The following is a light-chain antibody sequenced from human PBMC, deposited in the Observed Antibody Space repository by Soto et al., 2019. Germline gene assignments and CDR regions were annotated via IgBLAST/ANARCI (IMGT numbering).Light chain of an antibody. Sequence: DIQLTQSPSFLSASVEDRVTITCRASQGISSYLAWYQQKPGKAPKLLIYAASTLQSGVPSRFSGSGSGTEFTLTISSLQPEDFATYYCQQLNSYPPLFGPGTKVDIK. J-gene: IGKJ3*01. CDR3: QQLNSYPPL. V-gene: IGKV1-9*01. CDR1: QGISSY. CDR2: AAS.